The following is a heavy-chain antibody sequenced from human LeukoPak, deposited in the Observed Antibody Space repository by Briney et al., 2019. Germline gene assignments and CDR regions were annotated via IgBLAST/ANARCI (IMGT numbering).Heavy chain of an antibody. CDR2: FHSDGST. V-gene: IGHV3-66*01. CDR3: EKDPEVGAFWGAFDV. J-gene: IGHJ3*01. Sequence: GVSLRLTCAASGFTISSNCMGWVRQAPGKGLEWVSDFHSDGSTHYTHSLKGRFTISRDNSKNTLYLQMNDLRTEDTAVYYCEKDPEVGAFWGAFDVWGRGTMVTVSS. D-gene: IGHD1-26*01. CDR1: GFTISSNC.